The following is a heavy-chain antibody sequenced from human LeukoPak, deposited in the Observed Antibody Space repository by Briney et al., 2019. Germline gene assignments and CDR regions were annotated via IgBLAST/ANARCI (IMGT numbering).Heavy chain of an antibody. D-gene: IGHD3-16*01. Sequence: GGSLRLSCVASGFTFGKYWMSWVRQAPGKGLEWVANIKLDGSEKNYVDSVKGRFTISRDNTKNSLYLQMNSLRAEDTAVYFCARGGGLDVWGQGATVTVSS. J-gene: IGHJ6*02. V-gene: IGHV3-7*03. CDR2: IKLDGSEK. CDR3: ARGGGLDV. CDR1: GFTFGKYW.